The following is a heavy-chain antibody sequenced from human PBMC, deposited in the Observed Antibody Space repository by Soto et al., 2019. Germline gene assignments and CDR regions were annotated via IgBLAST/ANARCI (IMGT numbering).Heavy chain of an antibody. D-gene: IGHD6-13*01. CDR2: INHSGST. J-gene: IGHJ5*02. CDR1: GGSFSGYY. CDR3: ARRIAAAGMSWFDP. Sequence: QVQLQQWGAGLLKPSETLSLTCAVYGGSFSGYYWSWIRQPPGKGLEWIGEINHSGSTNYNPSLKSRVTISVDTSKNHFSLKLSSVTAADTAVYYCARRIAAAGMSWFDPWGQGTLVTVSS. V-gene: IGHV4-34*01.